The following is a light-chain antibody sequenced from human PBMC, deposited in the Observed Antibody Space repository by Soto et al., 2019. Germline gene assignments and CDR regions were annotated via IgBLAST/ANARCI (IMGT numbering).Light chain of an antibody. CDR3: HSYNSIPRT. V-gene: IGKV1-27*01. CDR2: GAS. J-gene: IGKJ1*01. CDR1: QGISEY. Sequence: DIQMAQSPSSLSASIGDRVTITCRASQGISEYLAWYQQRPGNAPNLLIYGASILQYGVPSRFSGSGSGTHCTLTISSLQPEDVATYYCHSYNSIPRTFGHGT.